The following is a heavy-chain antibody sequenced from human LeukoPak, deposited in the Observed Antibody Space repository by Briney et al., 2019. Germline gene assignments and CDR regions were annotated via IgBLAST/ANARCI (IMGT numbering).Heavy chain of an antibody. J-gene: IGHJ2*01. Sequence: ASVTVSCKASGYTFTSYAMHWVRQAPGQRLEWMGWIHAGNGNTKYSQKFQGRVTITRDTSASTAYMELSSLRSEDTAVYYCASTVTTMGFDLWGRGTLVTVSS. CDR3: ASTVTTMGFDL. V-gene: IGHV1-3*01. D-gene: IGHD4-17*01. CDR2: IHAGNGNT. CDR1: GYTFTSYA.